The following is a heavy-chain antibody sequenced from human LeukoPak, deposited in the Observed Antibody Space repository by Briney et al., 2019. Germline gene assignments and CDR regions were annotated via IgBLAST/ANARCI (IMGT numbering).Heavy chain of an antibody. V-gene: IGHV4-4*07. CDR3: ARAPYYDSSGYYQFDY. CDR1: GDSISAYY. CDR2: IHASGST. Sequence: SETLSLTCTVSGDSISAYYWSWIRQPAGRGLEWIGRIHASGSTRYNPSLKSRVTMSVDTSKNQFSLKLSSVTAADTAVYYCARAPYYDSSGYYQFDYWGQGTLVTVSS. D-gene: IGHD3-22*01. J-gene: IGHJ4*02.